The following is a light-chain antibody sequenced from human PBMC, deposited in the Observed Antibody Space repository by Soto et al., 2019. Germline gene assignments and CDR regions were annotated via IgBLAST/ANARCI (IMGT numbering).Light chain of an antibody. V-gene: IGLV2-14*01. Sequence: QSALTQPASVSGSPGQSITISCTGTSSDVGGYNYVSWYQQHPGKAPKLMIYDVSNRPSGVSNRFSGSKSGNTASLTISGLQAEDVADYYCSSYTRSSTLVFGGGTKLTVL. CDR1: SSDVGGYNY. CDR3: SSYTRSSTLV. J-gene: IGLJ2*01. CDR2: DVS.